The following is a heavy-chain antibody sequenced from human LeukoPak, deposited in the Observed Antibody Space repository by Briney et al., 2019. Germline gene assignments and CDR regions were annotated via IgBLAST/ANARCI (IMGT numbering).Heavy chain of an antibody. CDR1: GHTFTGYY. V-gene: IGHV1-2*02. J-gene: IGHJ4*02. Sequence: ASVKVSCKASGHTFTGYYMHWVRQAPGQGLEWMGWINPNSGGTNYAQKFQGRVTMTRDTSISTAYMELSRLRSDDTAVYYSARDPADIVVVPAANPEYYFDYWGQGTLVTVSS. CDR3: ARDPADIVVVPAANPEYYFDY. CDR2: INPNSGGT. D-gene: IGHD2-2*01.